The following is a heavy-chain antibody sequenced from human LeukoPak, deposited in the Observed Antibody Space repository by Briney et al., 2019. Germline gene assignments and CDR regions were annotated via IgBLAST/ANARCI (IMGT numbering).Heavy chain of an antibody. D-gene: IGHD3-22*01. CDR3: AKDRGSGYHYFDY. Sequence: PGGSLRLSCAASGFTFSSYGMHWVRQAPGKGLDWVAVISYHGSDKYYADSVKGRFTISRDNSKNTLYLQMNSLRAEDTAVYYCAKDRGSGYHYFDYWGQGTLVTVSS. V-gene: IGHV3-30*18. CDR1: GFTFSSYG. CDR2: ISYHGSDK. J-gene: IGHJ4*02.